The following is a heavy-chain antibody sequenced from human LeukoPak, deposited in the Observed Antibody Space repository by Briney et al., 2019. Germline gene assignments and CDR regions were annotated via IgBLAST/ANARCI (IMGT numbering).Heavy chain of an antibody. J-gene: IGHJ4*02. D-gene: IGHD3-16*02. V-gene: IGHV5-51*01. Sequence: GESLKISCKGSGYSFTSYWIGWVRQMPGKGLEWMGIIYPGDSDTRYSPSFQGQVTISPDKSISTAYLQWSSLKVSDTANCARLGRSSGVVDNFGFDYWGQGPRVTVSS. CDR3: ARLGRSSGVVDNFGFDY. CDR1: GYSFTSYW. CDR2: IYPGDSDT.